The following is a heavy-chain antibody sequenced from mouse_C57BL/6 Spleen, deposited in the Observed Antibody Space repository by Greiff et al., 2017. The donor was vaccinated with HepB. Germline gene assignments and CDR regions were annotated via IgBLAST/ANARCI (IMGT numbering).Heavy chain of an antibody. Sequence: QVQLQQSGAELVKPGASVKLSCQASGYPFPSYWMHWVMPRPGQGLEWIGMIHPNSGSTNYNEKFKSKATLPVDKSSSTAYMQLSSLTSEDSAVYYCARGYEYYGYAMDYSGQVTAVTFSS. J-gene: IGHJ4*01. D-gene: IGHD1-1*01. CDR3: ARGYEYYGYAMDY. CDR1: GYPFPSYW. CDR2: IHPNSGST. V-gene: IGHV1-64*01.